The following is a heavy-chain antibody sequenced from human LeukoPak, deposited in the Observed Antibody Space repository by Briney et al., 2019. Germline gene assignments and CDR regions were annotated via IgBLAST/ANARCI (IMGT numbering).Heavy chain of an antibody. V-gene: IGHV3-23*01. CDR2: ISGSGGST. CDR1: GFTFSSYA. CDR3: SGDQSYYFDY. J-gene: IGHJ4*02. Sequence: PGGSLRLSCAASGFTFSSYAMSWVRQAPGKGLEWVSTISGSGGSTYYADSVKGRFTISRDNSKNTLYLQMNSLRAEDTAVYYCSGDQSYYFDYWGQGTLVTVSS. D-gene: IGHD3-10*01.